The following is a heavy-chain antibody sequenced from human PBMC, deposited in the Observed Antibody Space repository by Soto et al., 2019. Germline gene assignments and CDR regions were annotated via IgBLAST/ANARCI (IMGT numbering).Heavy chain of an antibody. V-gene: IGHV4-31*03. Sequence: SETLSLPCTVSGGSISSGGYYWSWIRQHQGNDLERIGYIYYSGSTYYNPSLKSRVTISVDTSKNQFSLKLSSVTAADTAVYYCARDRYLSYGSGSYYDSHWFDPWGQGTLVTVSS. D-gene: IGHD3-10*01. J-gene: IGHJ5*02. CDR1: GGSISSGGYY. CDR3: ARDRYLSYGSGSYYDSHWFDP. CDR2: IYYSGST.